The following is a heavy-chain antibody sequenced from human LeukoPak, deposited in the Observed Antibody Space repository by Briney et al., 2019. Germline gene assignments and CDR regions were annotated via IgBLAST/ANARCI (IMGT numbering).Heavy chain of an antibody. Sequence: PGGSLRLSCAASGFTFSVYWMTWVRQTPGQGLEWVANIKQDGSEEYYVDSVKGRFTISRDNAKNSLYLQMNSLRAEDTAVYYCARSRSLRLYYYGSGSYYRGCYYMDVWGKGTTVTISS. CDR1: GFTFSVYW. J-gene: IGHJ6*03. D-gene: IGHD3-10*01. CDR2: IKQDGSEE. CDR3: ARSRSLRLYYYGSGSYYRGCYYMDV. V-gene: IGHV3-7*01.